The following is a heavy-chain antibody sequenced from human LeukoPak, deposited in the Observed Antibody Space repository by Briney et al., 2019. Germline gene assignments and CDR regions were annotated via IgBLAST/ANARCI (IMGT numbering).Heavy chain of an antibody. Sequence: SETLSLTCTVSGGSISSGGYYWSWIRQPPGKGLEWIGYIYHSGSTYYNPSLKSRVTISVDRSKNQFSLKLSSVTAADTAVYYCARFPAPGIYDFWSGLDYWGQGTLVTVSS. D-gene: IGHD3-3*01. CDR3: ARFPAPGIYDFWSGLDY. CDR1: GGSISSGGYY. CDR2: IYHSGST. V-gene: IGHV4-30-2*01. J-gene: IGHJ4*02.